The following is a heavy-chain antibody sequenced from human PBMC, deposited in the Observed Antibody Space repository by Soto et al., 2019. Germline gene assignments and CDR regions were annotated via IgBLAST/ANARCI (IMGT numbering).Heavy chain of an antibody. V-gene: IGHV3-9*01. CDR1: GFTFDDYA. Sequence: EVQLVESGGGLVQPGRSLRLSCAASGFTFDDYAMHWVRQAPGKGLEWVSGISWNSGSIGYADSVKGRFTISRDNVKNSLYLQMNSLRAEDTALYYCAKASPGRYFDLWGRGTLVTVSS. CDR2: ISWNSGSI. CDR3: AKASPGRYFDL. J-gene: IGHJ2*01.